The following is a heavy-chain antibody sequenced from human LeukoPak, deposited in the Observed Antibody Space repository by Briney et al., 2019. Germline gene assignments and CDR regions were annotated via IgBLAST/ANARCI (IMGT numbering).Heavy chain of an antibody. J-gene: IGHJ4*02. Sequence: ASVKVSCKASGYTFTSYYMHWVRQAPGQGLEWMGIINPSGGSASYAQEFQGRVTMTRDTSTSTVYMELSSLKSEDTAVYYCAGGQLRIAAAGTQGLPTHWGQGTLVTVTS. CDR1: GYTFTSYY. CDR2: INPSGGSA. CDR3: AGGQLRIAAAGTQGLPTH. D-gene: IGHD6-13*01. V-gene: IGHV1-46*01.